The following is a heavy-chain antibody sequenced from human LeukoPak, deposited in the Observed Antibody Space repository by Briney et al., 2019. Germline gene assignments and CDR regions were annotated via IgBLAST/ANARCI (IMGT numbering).Heavy chain of an antibody. V-gene: IGHV3-21*01. J-gene: IGHJ4*02. CDR2: ISTSSSYI. Sequence: GGSLRLSCAASGFTFSSYSMNWVRQAPGKGLEWVASISTSSSYIYYADSVKGRFTISRDNAKNSLYLQINGLRAEDTAVYYCAREMATIGKAFDYWGQGTLVTVSS. D-gene: IGHD5-24*01. CDR3: AREMATIGKAFDY. CDR1: GFTFSSYS.